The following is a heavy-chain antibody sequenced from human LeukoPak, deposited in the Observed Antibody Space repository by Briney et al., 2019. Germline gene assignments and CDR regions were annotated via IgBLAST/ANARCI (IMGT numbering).Heavy chain of an antibody. CDR3: AKDGGDGHFDY. Sequence: GGSLRLSCAASGFTFSSYWMHWVRQAPGKGLEWVSGITGGGGGTYYADSVKGRFTISRDNSKNTLNLQMNSLRAEDTAVYYCAKDGGDGHFDYWGQGTLVTVSS. CDR1: GFTFSSYW. J-gene: IGHJ4*02. V-gene: IGHV3-23*01. D-gene: IGHD2-21*01. CDR2: ITGGGGGT.